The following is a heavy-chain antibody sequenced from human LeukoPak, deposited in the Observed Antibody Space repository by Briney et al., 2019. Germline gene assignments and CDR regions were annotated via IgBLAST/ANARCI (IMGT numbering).Heavy chain of an antibody. D-gene: IGHD3-3*01. V-gene: IGHV4-39*02. CDR2: IYYSGST. J-gene: IGHJ1*01. CDR3: ARDGDDPYFQH. Sequence: PSETLSLTCTVSGGSISSSSYYWGWIRQPPGKGLEWIGSIYYSGSTYYNPSLKSRVTISVDTSKNQFSLKLSSVTAADTAVYYCARDGDDPYFQHWGQGTLVTVSS. CDR1: GGSISSSSYY.